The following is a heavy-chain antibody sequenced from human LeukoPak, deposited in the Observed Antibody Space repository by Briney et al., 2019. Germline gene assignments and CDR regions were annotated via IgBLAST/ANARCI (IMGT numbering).Heavy chain of an antibody. V-gene: IGHV3-74*01. CDR2: INSDGSST. CDR1: GFTFSSYW. D-gene: IGHD3-22*01. CDR3: APARSEGGEYYYDSSGYYLDY. Sequence: PGGSLRLSCAASGFTFSSYWMHWVRQAPGKGLVWVSRINSDGSSTSYADSVKGRFTISRDNAKNTLYLQMNSLRAEDTAVYYCAPARSEGGEYYYDSSGYYLDYWGQGTLVTVSS. J-gene: IGHJ4*02.